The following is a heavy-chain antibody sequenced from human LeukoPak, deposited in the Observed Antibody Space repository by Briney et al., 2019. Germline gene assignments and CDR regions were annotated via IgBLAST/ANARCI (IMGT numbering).Heavy chain of an antibody. Sequence: SVKVSCKASGGTFSRNAISWVRQAPGQGLEWMGRIIPILDTANYAQKFQGRVTITADKSTNTAYMELSSLRSEDPAVYYCARGGVPGLTYFDPWGQGTLVTVSS. CDR3: ARGGVPGLTYFDP. D-gene: IGHD2-2*01. CDR2: IIPILDTA. CDR1: GGTFSRNA. J-gene: IGHJ5*02. V-gene: IGHV1-69*04.